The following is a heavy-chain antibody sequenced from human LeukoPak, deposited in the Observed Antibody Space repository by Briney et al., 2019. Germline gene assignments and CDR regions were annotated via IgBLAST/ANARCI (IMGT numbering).Heavy chain of an antibody. V-gene: IGHV3-23*01. CDR1: GFSLSGSA. Sequence: GGSLTLSCAASGFSLSGSAVPWVRQAPGKGLEAPGKGLEWVSTISASGHATYYPDSVRGRFTISRDNSKSTLHLQMDSLRAEDSALYYCAKWPEGATPKFHYWGQGTLVTVSS. CDR3: AKWPEGATPKFHY. CDR2: ISASGHAT. J-gene: IGHJ4*02. D-gene: IGHD1-26*01.